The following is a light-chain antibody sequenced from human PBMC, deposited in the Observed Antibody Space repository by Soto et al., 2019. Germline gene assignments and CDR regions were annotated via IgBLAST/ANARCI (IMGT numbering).Light chain of an antibody. J-gene: IGLJ1*01. CDR1: SSDIGGYNY. Sequence: SVLTEPGSVADPGGQWITISCTGTSSDIGGYNYVSWYQQHPDKAPKLVIYDVSDRPSGISHRFSGSKSGNTASLTISGLQAEDEADYYCSSYTSGSFYVFGTGTKVTVL. CDR2: DVS. CDR3: SSYTSGSFYV. V-gene: IGLV2-14*01.